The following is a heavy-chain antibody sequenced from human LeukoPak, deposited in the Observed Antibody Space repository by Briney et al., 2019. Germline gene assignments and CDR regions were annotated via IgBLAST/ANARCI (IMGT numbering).Heavy chain of an antibody. V-gene: IGHV1-8*01. CDR3: ARGSPAAKKDYYSYYMDV. Sequence: ASVKVSCKASGYTFTSYDINWVRQATGQGLEWMGWMNPNSGNTGYAQKFQGRVTMTRNTSISTAYMELSSLRSEDTAVYYCARGSPAAKKDYYSYYMDVWGKGTTVTVSS. CDR2: MNPNSGNT. CDR1: GYTFTSYD. J-gene: IGHJ6*03. D-gene: IGHD2-2*01.